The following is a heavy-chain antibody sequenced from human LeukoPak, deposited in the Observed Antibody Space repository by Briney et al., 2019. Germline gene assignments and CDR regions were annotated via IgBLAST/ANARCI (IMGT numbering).Heavy chain of an antibody. CDR3: ARSAGEYRGLDY. J-gene: IGHJ4*02. D-gene: IGHD5-12*01. CDR1: GFTFSSHW. Sequence: GGSLRLSCAASGFTFSSHWMAWVRQAPGKGLEWVANMKQEGSEKYYVDSVKGRFTISRDNAKNSLYLQMSSLRVEDTAVYACARSAGEYRGLDYWGQGGLVTVSS. CDR2: MKQEGSEK. V-gene: IGHV3-7*01.